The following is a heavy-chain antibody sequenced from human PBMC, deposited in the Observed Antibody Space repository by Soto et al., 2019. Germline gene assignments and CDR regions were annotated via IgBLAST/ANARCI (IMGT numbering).Heavy chain of an antibody. CDR1: GGSISSGGYY. CDR3: ARAVNLYHYYYYYYMDV. D-gene: IGHD2-2*02. V-gene: IGHV4-61*08. CDR2: IYYSGST. J-gene: IGHJ6*03. Sequence: SETLSLTCTVSGGSISSGGYYWSWIRQPPGKGLEWIGYIYYSGSTNYNPSLKSRVTISVDTSKNQFSLKLSSVTAADTAVYYCARAVNLYHYYYYYYMDVWGKGTTVTVSS.